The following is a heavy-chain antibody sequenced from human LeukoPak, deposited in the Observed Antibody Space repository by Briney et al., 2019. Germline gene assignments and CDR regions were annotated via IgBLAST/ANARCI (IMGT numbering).Heavy chain of an antibody. CDR2: INPNSGDT. V-gene: IGHV1-2*02. J-gene: IGHJ6*03. D-gene: IGHD2-2*01. CDR3: ARGEDCSSTSCSRHFYYMDV. Sequence: ASVKVSCKASGYTFTGFYMHWVRQAPGQGLEWMGWINPNSGDTNYAQKFQDRVTMTRDTSISIAYMELSRLRSDDTAVYYCARGEDCSSTSCSRHFYYMDVWGKGTTVTVSS. CDR1: GYTFTGFY.